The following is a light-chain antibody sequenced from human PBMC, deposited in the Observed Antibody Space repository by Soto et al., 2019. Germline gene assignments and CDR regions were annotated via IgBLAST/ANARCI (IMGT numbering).Light chain of an antibody. CDR3: QQRSDWPWT. Sequence: DIVLTQSPGTLSLSPGERATLSCRASQIISSTYLGWYQQKPGQAPGLLIYGASSRATGIPDRFSGSGSGTDFTLTISRLEPEDFAVYYCQQRSDWPWTFGQGTKVEIK. CDR1: QIISSTY. J-gene: IGKJ1*01. V-gene: IGKV3D-20*02. CDR2: GAS.